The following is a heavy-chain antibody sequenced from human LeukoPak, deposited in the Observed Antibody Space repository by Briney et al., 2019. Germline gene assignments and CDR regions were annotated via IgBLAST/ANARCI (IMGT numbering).Heavy chain of an antibody. CDR2: ISAYNDNT. D-gene: IGHD6-19*01. J-gene: IGHJ5*02. CDR3: ARARLAVTGTLWLDP. Sequence: PSVRVSCKTADYNFPSYSFGWVRQAPGQGLEWMGWISAYNDNTQLAQKFQDRVTMTRDTSATTAYMELRTLRSDDTAIYYCARARLAVTGTLWLDPWGQGTLVTLPS. CDR1: DYNFPSYS. V-gene: IGHV1-18*01.